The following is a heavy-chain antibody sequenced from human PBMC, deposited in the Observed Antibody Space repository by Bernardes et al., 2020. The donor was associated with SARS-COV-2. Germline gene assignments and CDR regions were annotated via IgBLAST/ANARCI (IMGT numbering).Heavy chain of an antibody. Sequence: ASVKVSCKASGYTFTSYDINWVRQATGQGLEWMGWMNPNSGNTGYAQKFQGRVTMTRNTSISTAYMELSSLRSEDTAVYYCARSGRIQLWLISYSGGMDVWGQGTTVTVSS. V-gene: IGHV1-8*01. CDR2: MNPNSGNT. CDR3: ARSGRIQLWLISYSGGMDV. J-gene: IGHJ6*02. CDR1: GYTFTSYD. D-gene: IGHD5-18*01.